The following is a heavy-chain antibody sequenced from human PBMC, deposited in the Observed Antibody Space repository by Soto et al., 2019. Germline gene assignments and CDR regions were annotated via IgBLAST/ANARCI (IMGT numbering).Heavy chain of an antibody. V-gene: IGHV5-51*01. CDR2: IYPGDFTI. D-gene: IGHD4-17*01. J-gene: IGHJ4*02. CDR1: GYSFTNFW. Sequence: GESLKISCKGSGYSFTNFWIGWVRQMPGKGLEWMGIIYPGDFTIKYSPSFQGQVTISADRSINTAYLQRSSLKPSDTAIYYCARRHYEGQGFDYWGQGTVVTVSS. CDR3: ARRHYEGQGFDY.